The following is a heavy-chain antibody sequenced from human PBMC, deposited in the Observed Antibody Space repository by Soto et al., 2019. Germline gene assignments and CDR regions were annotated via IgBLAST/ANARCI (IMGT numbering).Heavy chain of an antibody. Sequence: GGSLRLSCAASGFTFSSYAMSWVRQAPGKGLEWVSAISGSGGSTYYADSVKGRFTISRDNSKNTLYLQMNSLRAEDTAVYYCAKDGAYLREGLLYFDYWGQGTLVTVSS. J-gene: IGHJ4*02. V-gene: IGHV3-23*01. D-gene: IGHD3-3*01. CDR1: GFTFSSYA. CDR3: AKDGAYLREGLLYFDY. CDR2: ISGSGGST.